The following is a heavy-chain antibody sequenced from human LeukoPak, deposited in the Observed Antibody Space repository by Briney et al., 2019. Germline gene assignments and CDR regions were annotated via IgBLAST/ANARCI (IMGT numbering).Heavy chain of an antibody. V-gene: IGHV1-8*01. CDR2: MNPNSGNT. D-gene: IGHD6-6*01. CDR1: GYTFTSYD. J-gene: IGHJ5*02. CDR3: ARMLDSSSFWFDP. Sequence: ASVKVSCEASGYTFTSYDINWVRQATGQGLEWMGWMNPNSGNTGYAQKFQGRVTMTRNTSISTAYMELSSLRSEDTAVYYCARMLDSSSFWFDPWGQGTLVTVSS.